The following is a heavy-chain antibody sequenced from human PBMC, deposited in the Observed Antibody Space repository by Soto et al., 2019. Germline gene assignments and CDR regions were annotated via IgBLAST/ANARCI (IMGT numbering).Heavy chain of an antibody. J-gene: IGHJ5*02. CDR2: IYHSGST. V-gene: IGHV4-30-2*06. Sequence: PSETLSLTCSVSGGSINSGRSSWNWIRQSPGKGLEWIAYIYHSGSTYYNPSLKSRVTIPVDRSENQFSLKLTSVTAADTAVYYCVRESTTSGPNWFDTWGPGILVTVSS. CDR3: VRESTTSGPNWFDT. CDR1: GGSINSGRSS. D-gene: IGHD1-1*01.